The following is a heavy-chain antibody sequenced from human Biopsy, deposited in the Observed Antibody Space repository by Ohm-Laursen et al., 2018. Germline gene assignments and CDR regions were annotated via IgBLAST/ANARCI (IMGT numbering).Heavy chain of an antibody. D-gene: IGHD6-19*01. J-gene: IGHJ4*02. V-gene: IGHV4-61*01. Sequence: TLSLTCTVSGDSLTSGPENWSWIRQPPGQGLEYIGFIYSGGNTNYNPSLKNRVTMSVDTSKNQFYLKLYSATAADTAVYYCARGRRTSGWPYFDNWGQGALVIVSP. CDR3: ARGRRTSGWPYFDN. CDR1: GDSLTSGPEN. CDR2: IYSGGNT.